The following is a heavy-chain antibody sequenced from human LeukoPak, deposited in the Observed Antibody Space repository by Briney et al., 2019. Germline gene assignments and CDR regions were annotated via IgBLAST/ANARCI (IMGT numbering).Heavy chain of an antibody. V-gene: IGHV4-30-2*01. CDR1: GGSISSGGYS. D-gene: IGHD2-8*01. J-gene: IGHJ6*02. Sequence: SETLSLTCAVSGGSISSGGYSWSWIRQPPGKGLEWIGYIYHSGSTYYNPSLKSRVTISVDTSKNQFSLKLSSVTAADTAVYYCARVPGRDGRPLRYYYYGMDVWGRGTTVTVSS. CDR3: ARVPGRDGRPLRYYYYGMDV. CDR2: IYHSGST.